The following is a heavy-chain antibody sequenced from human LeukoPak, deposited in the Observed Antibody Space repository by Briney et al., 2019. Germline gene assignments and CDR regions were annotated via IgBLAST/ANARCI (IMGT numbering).Heavy chain of an antibody. V-gene: IGHV3-33*01. CDR3: ARVQEILWFGELLERGAFDI. CDR1: GFTFSSYG. D-gene: IGHD3-10*01. CDR2: IWYDGSNR. Sequence: PGGSLRLFCAASGFTFSSYGMHWVRQAPGKGLEWVAVIWYDGSNRYYADSVKGRFTISRDNSKNTLYLQMNSLRAEDTAVYYCARVQEILWFGELLERGAFDIWGQGTMVTVSS. J-gene: IGHJ3*02.